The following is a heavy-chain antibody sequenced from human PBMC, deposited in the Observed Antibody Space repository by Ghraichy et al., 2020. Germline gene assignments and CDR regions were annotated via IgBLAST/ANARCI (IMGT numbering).Heavy chain of an antibody. CDR2: IYTSGST. J-gene: IGHJ5*02. D-gene: IGHD1-26*01. CDR1: GGSISSYY. V-gene: IGHV4-4*07. Sequence: SETLSLTCTVSGGSISSYYWSWIRQPAGKGLEWIGRIYTSGSTNYNPSLKSRVTMSVDTSKNQFSLKLSSVTAADTAVYYCARNPQWELPTENWFDPWGQGTLVTVSS. CDR3: ARNPQWELPTENWFDP.